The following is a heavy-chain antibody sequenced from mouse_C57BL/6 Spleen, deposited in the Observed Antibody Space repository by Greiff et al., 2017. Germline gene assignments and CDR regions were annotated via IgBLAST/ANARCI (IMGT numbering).Heavy chain of an antibody. D-gene: IGHD1-1*01. V-gene: IGHV1-69*01. Sequence: QVQLQQPGAELVMPGASVKLSCKASGYTFPSYWMHWVKQRPGQGLEWIGEIDPSDSYTNYNQKFKGKSTLTVDKSSSTAYMQLSSLTSEDSAVYYCARLRDSTVVARYFDVWGTGTTVTVSS. CDR2: IDPSDSYT. J-gene: IGHJ1*03. CDR1: GYTFPSYW. CDR3: ARLRDSTVVARYFDV.